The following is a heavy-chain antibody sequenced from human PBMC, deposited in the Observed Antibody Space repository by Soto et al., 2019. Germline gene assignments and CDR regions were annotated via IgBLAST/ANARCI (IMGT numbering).Heavy chain of an antibody. CDR3: VRKEGSDTSGYPTTNYYGMDV. CDR1: GFTFSSYG. CDR2: IWYDGNNK. J-gene: IGHJ6*02. D-gene: IGHD3-22*01. Sequence: QVQLVESGGGVVQPGTSLRLSCAASGFTFSSYGMHWVRQAPGKGLEWVTFIWYDGNNKYYADSVKGRFTISRDNSKNTLYLQMNSLRAEDTAVYYCVRKEGSDTSGYPTTNYYGMDVWGQGTTVTVSS. V-gene: IGHV3-33*01.